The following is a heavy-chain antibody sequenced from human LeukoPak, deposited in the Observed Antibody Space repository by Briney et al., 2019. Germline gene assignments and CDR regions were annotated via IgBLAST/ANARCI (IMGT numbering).Heavy chain of an antibody. CDR1: GGSINSRSYY. V-gene: IGHV4-39*01. D-gene: IGHD3-3*01. CDR3: ARLSYDFWGEFRY. Sequence: SETLSLTCTVSGGSINSRSYYWGWIRQPPGKGLEWIGTTYYSGSTYYNPSLKSRVTISVDTSKNQFSLKLSSVTAADTAVYYCARLSYDFWGEFRYWGQGTLVTVSS. CDR2: TYYSGST. J-gene: IGHJ4*02.